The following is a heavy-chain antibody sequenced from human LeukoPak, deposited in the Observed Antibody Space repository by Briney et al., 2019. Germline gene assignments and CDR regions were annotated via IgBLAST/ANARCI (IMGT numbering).Heavy chain of an antibody. CDR1: GYTFTGYY. CDR2: INPNSGGT. CDR3: ARGRLSIAARRGWFDP. V-gene: IGHV1-2*02. D-gene: IGHD6-6*01. J-gene: IGHJ5*02. Sequence: ASVKVSCKASGYTFTGYYMHWVRQAPGQGLEWMGWINPNSGGTNYAQKFQGRVTMTRDTSISTAYMELSRLRSDDTAVYYCARGRLSIAARRGWFDPWGQGTLVTVSS.